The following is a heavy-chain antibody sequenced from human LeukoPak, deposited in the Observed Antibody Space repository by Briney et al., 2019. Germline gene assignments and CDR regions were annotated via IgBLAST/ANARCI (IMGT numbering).Heavy chain of an antibody. D-gene: IGHD3-22*01. Sequence: PSETLSLXCAVYGESFSGYYWTWVRQPPGKGLEWIGDINHSGRTTYNPSLKSRVTISVDTSKNQFSLRLNSVTAADTAVYYCASFYYDYSGYIDYWGQGILVTVSS. CDR2: INHSGRT. CDR1: GESFSGYY. V-gene: IGHV4-34*01. J-gene: IGHJ4*02. CDR3: ASFYYDYSGYIDY.